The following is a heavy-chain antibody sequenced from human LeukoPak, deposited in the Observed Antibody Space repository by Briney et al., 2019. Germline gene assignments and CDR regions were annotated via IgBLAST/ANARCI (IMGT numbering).Heavy chain of an antibody. D-gene: IGHD3-10*01. CDR2: FDPEDGET. CDR3: ATDLRHYYDSGSFDFDY. CDR1: GYTLTELS. V-gene: IGHV1-24*01. Sequence: ASVKVSCKVSGYTLTELSMHWVRQAPGKGLEWMGGFDPEDGETIYAQKFQGRVTMTEDTSTDTAYMELSSLRSEDTAVYYCATDLRHYYDSGSFDFDYWGQGTLVTVSS. J-gene: IGHJ4*02.